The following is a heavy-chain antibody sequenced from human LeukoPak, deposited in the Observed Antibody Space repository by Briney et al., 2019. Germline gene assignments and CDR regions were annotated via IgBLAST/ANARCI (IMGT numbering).Heavy chain of an antibody. D-gene: IGHD3-10*01. CDR1: GGSISSGSYY. CDR3: ARVKSPGALDY. V-gene: IGHV4-61*02. CDR2: IYTSGST. Sequence: SETLSLTCTVSGGSISSGSYYWSWIRQPAGKGLEWIGRIYTSGSTNYNPSLKSRVTISVDTSKNQFSLKLSSVTAADTAVYYCARVKSPGALDYWGQGTLVTVSS. J-gene: IGHJ4*02.